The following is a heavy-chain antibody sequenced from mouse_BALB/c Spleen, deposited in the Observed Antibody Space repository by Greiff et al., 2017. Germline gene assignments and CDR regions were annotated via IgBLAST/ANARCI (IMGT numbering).Heavy chain of an antibody. CDR1: GYTLTSYG. CDR3: ARDRDRYDGSMDY. J-gene: IGHJ4*01. Sequence: VKLVESGPGLVAPSQSLSITCTVSGYTLTSYGVHWVRQPPGKGLEWLGVIWAGGSTNYNSALMSRLSISKDNSKSQVCLKMNSLQTDDTAVYYCARDRDRYDGSMDYWGQGTSVTVSS. D-gene: IGHD2-14*01. CDR2: IWAGGST. V-gene: IGHV2-9*02.